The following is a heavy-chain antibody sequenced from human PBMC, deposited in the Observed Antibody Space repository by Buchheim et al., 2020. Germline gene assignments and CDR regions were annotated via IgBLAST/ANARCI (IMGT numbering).Heavy chain of an antibody. V-gene: IGHV3-23*01. CDR3: AKVRDCSGGSCYYYYYGMDV. Sequence: EVQLLESGGGLVQPGGSLRLSCAASGFTFSSYAMSWVRQAPGKGLEWVSAISGSGGSTYYADSVKGRFTISRENSTNTRKLQMNSLRAEDTAVYYCAKVRDCSGGSCYYYYYGMDVWGQGTT. CDR2: ISGSGGST. CDR1: GFTFSSYA. J-gene: IGHJ6*02. D-gene: IGHD2-15*01.